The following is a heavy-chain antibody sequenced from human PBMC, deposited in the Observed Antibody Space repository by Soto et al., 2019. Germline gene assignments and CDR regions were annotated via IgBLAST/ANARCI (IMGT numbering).Heavy chain of an antibody. CDR1: GGSTSSDNY. CDR2: IYYSGNT. CDR3: AREGGESSDGLYYFDS. D-gene: IGHD3-16*01. J-gene: IGHJ4*02. Sequence: QVQLQESGPGLVKPSQTLSLTCTVSGGSTSSDNYWSWIRQPPGKGLEWIGHIYYSGNTDYNPSLKSRLAIARSTSKYQLSLKLSSVTAAATAVYFCAREGGESSDGLYYFDSWGPGSLVTVSS. V-gene: IGHV4-30-4*01.